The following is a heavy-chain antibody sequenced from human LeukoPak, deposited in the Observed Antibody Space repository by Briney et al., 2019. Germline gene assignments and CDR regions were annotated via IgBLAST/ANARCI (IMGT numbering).Heavy chain of an antibody. Sequence: SETLSLTCTVSGGSISSYYWSWIRQPPGKGLEWIGYIYYSGSTNYNPSLKSRATISGDTSKRQFSLELSSVTAADTAVYYCASREHYDILTGYSYNDYWGQGTLVTVSS. CDR3: ASREHYDILTGYSYNDY. V-gene: IGHV4-59*08. D-gene: IGHD3-9*01. CDR1: GGSISSYY. J-gene: IGHJ4*02. CDR2: IYYSGST.